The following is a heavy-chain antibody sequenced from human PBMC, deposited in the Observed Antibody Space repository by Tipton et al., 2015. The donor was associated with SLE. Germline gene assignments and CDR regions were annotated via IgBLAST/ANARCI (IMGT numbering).Heavy chain of an antibody. D-gene: IGHD2-15*01. CDR3: AREGSTLDY. Sequence: QSGPEVKKPGASVKVSCKASGYTFTSYGISWVRQAPGQGLEWMGWISAYNGNTNYAQKLQGRVTMTTDTSTSTAYLQWSSLKASDTAMYYCAREGSTLDYWGQGTLVTVSS. CDR1: GYTFTSYG. V-gene: IGHV1-18*04. CDR2: ISAYNGNT. J-gene: IGHJ4*02.